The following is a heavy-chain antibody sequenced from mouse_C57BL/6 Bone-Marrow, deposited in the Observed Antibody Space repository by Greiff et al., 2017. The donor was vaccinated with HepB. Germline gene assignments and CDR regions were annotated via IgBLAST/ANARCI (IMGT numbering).Heavy chain of an antibody. J-gene: IGHJ4*01. CDR1: GYSFTDYN. D-gene: IGHD2-5*01. CDR2: INPNYGTT. CDR3: ASVYYSNYVGAMDY. Sequence: EVQLQQSGPELVKPGASVKISCKASGYSFTDYNMNWVKQSNGKSLEWIGVINPNYGTTSYNQKFKGKATLTVDQSSSPAYMQLNSLTSEDSAVYYCASVYYSNYVGAMDYWGQGTSVTVSS. V-gene: IGHV1-39*01.